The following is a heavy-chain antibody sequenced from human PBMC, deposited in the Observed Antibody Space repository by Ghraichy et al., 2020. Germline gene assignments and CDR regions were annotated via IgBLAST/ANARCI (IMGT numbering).Heavy chain of an antibody. J-gene: IGHJ5*02. CDR1: GYTFTSYA. CDR2: INTNTGNP. Sequence: ASVKVSCKASGYTFTSYAMNWVRQAPGQGLEWMGWINTNTGNPTYAQGFTGRFVFSLDTSVSTAYLQISSLKAEDTAVYYCARDLAAHESWWFDPWGQGTLVTVSS. V-gene: IGHV7-4-1*02. D-gene: IGHD6-13*01. CDR3: ARDLAAHESWWFDP.